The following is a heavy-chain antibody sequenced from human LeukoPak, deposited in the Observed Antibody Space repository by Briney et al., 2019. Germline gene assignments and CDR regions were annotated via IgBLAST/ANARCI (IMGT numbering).Heavy chain of an antibody. J-gene: IGHJ4*02. CDR2: ISSDGNSI. Sequence: GGTLRLSCAASAFTFSLYEMSWVRQAPEMGLEWVAYISSDGNSIHHADSVKGRFTISRDNAKESLYLHINSLSAEDTAIYYCARVSTNYFDYWGEGALVTVSS. CDR3: ARVSTNYFDY. V-gene: IGHV3-48*03. CDR1: AFTFSLYE. D-gene: IGHD5/OR15-5a*01.